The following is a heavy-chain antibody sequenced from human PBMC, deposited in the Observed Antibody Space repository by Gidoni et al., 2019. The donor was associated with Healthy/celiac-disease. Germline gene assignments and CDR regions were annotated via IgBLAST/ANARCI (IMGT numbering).Heavy chain of an antibody. CDR2: SYYSGST. Sequence: QLQLQESGPGLVKPSETLSLTCTVSGGSISSSSYYWGWIRQPPGKGLEWIGSSYYSGSTYYNPSLKSRVTISVDTSKNQFSLKLSAVTAADTAVYYCAREGGSWYGWGTEGYWGQGTLVTVSS. V-gene: IGHV4-39*07. CDR1: GGSISSSSYY. J-gene: IGHJ4*02. CDR3: AREGGSWYGWGTEGY. D-gene: IGHD6-13*01.